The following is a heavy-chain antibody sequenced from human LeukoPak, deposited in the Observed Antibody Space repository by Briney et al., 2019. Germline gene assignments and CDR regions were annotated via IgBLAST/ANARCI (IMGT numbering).Heavy chain of an antibody. V-gene: IGHV3-53*01. CDR1: GFTVSSNY. CDR3: ARAIGDYCSSTSCVYYFDY. Sequence: PGGSLRLSCAASGFTVSSNYMSWVRQAPGKGLEWVSVIYSGGSTYYADSVKGRFTISRDNSKNTLYLQINSLRAEDTAVYYCARAIGDYCSSTSCVYYFDYWGQGTLVTVSS. D-gene: IGHD2-2*01. CDR2: IYSGGST. J-gene: IGHJ4*02.